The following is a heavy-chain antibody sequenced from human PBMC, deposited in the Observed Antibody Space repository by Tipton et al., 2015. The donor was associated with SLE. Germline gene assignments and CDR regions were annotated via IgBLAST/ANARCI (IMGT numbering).Heavy chain of an antibody. CDR2: IYYSGST. CDR1: GGSISSHY. Sequence: TLSLTCTVSGGSISSHYWSWIRQPPGTGLEWIGYIYYSGSTNYNPSLKSRVTISVDTSKKQFSLKLRSVTAAATALYYCARRLSVRAPYYCDYWGQGTLVTVSS. D-gene: IGHD2/OR15-2a*01. CDR3: ARRLSVRAPYYCDY. J-gene: IGHJ4*02. V-gene: IGHV4-59*08.